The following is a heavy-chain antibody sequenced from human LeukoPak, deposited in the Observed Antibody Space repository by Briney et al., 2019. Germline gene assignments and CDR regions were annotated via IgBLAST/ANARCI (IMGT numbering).Heavy chain of an antibody. J-gene: IGHJ4*02. CDR1: GRSISSSSYY. V-gene: IGHV4-39*01. CDR2: IFYSGSI. CDR3: ARARYGSGSYAFDY. D-gene: IGHD3-10*01. Sequence: SETLSLTCTLSGRSISSSSYYWGWLRHPPGKGLESIGSIFYSGSIYYNSSLKSRFTISGHTSKHQFSLKLSSVTAADTAVYYCARARYGSGSYAFDYWRQGTLLTVSS.